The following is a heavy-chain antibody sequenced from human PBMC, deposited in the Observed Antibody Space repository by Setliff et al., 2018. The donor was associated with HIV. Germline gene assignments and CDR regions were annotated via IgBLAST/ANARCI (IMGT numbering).Heavy chain of an antibody. CDR2: ISSSSTI. D-gene: IGHD3-10*01. CDR3: ARKPRDGYYIDY. CDR1: GFTFSTYG. Sequence: PGGSLRLSCVASGFTFSTYGMHWVRQAPGKGLEWVSSISSSSTIYYADSVKGRFTISRDNSKNTLYLQMNSLRAEDTAVYYCARKPRDGYYIDYWGQGTLVTVSS. J-gene: IGHJ4*02. V-gene: IGHV3-21*01.